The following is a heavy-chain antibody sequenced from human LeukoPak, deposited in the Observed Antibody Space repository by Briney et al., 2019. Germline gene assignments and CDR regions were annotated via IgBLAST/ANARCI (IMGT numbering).Heavy chain of an antibody. V-gene: IGHV1-18*01. Sequence: ASVKVSFKASGYTFTSYGVSWFRQAPGQGLEWVGWIDASNGNTNYAQKFQGRVTITRDTSTTTAYMEVRSLTFDDTAVYYCARDYHYVPDFWGQGTLVTVSS. D-gene: IGHD3-16*01. CDR3: ARDYHYVPDF. CDR1: GYTFTSYG. CDR2: IDASNGNT. J-gene: IGHJ4*02.